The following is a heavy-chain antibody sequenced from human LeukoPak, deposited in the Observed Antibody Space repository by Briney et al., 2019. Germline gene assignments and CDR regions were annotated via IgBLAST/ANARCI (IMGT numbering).Heavy chain of an antibody. CDR3: ARDLSITMVRAPFY. Sequence: ASVTVSCKASANTLTGYYMHWVRQAPGQGLEWMGWINPKSGGTNYAQKFQGRVTMTRDTSISTAFMELSRLRSDDTAVYYCARDLSITMVRAPFYWGPGTPVTVSS. CDR1: ANTLTGYY. CDR2: INPKSGGT. V-gene: IGHV1-2*02. D-gene: IGHD3-10*01. J-gene: IGHJ4*02.